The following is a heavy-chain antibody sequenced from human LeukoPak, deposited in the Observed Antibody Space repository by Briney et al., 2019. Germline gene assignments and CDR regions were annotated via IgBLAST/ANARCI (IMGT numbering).Heavy chain of an antibody. J-gene: IGHJ4*02. CDR3: AKTDSSDYSYYFDY. V-gene: IGHV3-23*01. CDR1: GFTFSNYA. CDR2: LSGSGGRT. D-gene: IGHD3-22*01. Sequence: GGSLRLSCAASGFTFSNYAMSWVRQAPGKGPEWVSGLSGSGGRTYYADSVKGRFTISRDNSKNTLYLQMNSLRAEDTAVYYCAKTDSSDYSYYFDYWGQGTLVTVSS.